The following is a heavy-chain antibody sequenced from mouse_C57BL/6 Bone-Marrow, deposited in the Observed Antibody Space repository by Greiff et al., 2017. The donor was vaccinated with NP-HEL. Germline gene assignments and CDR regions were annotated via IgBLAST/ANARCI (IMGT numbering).Heavy chain of an antibody. V-gene: IGHV1-18*01. Sequence: EVKLQESGPELVKPGASVKIPCKASGYTFTDYNMDWVKQSHGKSLEWIGDINPNNGGTIYNQKFKGKATLTVDKSSSTAYMELRSLTSEDTAVYYCAREGSSPYYFDYWGQGTTLTVSS. CDR3: AREGSSPYYFDY. CDR2: INPNNGGT. J-gene: IGHJ2*01. D-gene: IGHD1-1*01. CDR1: GYTFTDYN.